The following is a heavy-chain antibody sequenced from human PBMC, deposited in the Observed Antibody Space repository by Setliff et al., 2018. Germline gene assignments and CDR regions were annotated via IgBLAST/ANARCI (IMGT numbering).Heavy chain of an antibody. CDR2: FDPEDGNT. CDR3: ARDPGWFGELLGYFDY. V-gene: IGHV1-24*01. CDR1: GYTLTELS. Sequence: ASVKVSCKVSGYTLTELSMHWVRQAPGKGLEWMGGFDPEDGNTNYAQKLQGRVTMTTDTSTSTAYMELRSLRSDDTAVYYCARDPGWFGELLGYFDYWGQGTLVTVSS. D-gene: IGHD3-10*01. J-gene: IGHJ4*02.